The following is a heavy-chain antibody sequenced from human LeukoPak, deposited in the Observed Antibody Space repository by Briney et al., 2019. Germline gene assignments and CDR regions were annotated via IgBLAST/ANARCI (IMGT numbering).Heavy chain of an antibody. V-gene: IGHV4-59*01. Sequence: SETLSLTCTVSSGSISDYYWTWIRQPPGKGLEWIGYIYYSGSTNYNPSLKSRVTISVDTSKNQFSLKLSSVTAADTAVYYCARDYDSSGYYFGYWGQGTLVTVSS. CDR1: SGSISDYY. D-gene: IGHD3-22*01. CDR2: IYYSGST. J-gene: IGHJ4*02. CDR3: ARDYDSSGYYFGY.